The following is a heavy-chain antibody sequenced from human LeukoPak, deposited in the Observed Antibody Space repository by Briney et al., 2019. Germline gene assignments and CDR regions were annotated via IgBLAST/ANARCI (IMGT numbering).Heavy chain of an antibody. D-gene: IGHD1-26*01. CDR3: AREFRSGSYYDY. Sequence: GGSLRLSSAASGFTVSSNCMSWVRQAPGKGLDWVSIIYSDGSTYYADSVKGRFTISRDTSKNTLYLQMNSLRAEDTAVYYCAREFRSGSYYDYWGQGTLVTVA. CDR1: GFTVSSNC. J-gene: IGHJ4*02. V-gene: IGHV3-66*01. CDR2: IYSDGST.